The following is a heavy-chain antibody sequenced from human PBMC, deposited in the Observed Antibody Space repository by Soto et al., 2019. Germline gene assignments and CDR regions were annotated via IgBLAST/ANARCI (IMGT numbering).Heavy chain of an antibody. V-gene: IGHV4-59*08. CDR1: GGSISSYY. CDR3: ARLERYYDSSGYNFDY. Sequence: PSETLSLTCTVSGGSISSYYWSWIRQPPGKGLEWIGYIYYSGSTNYNPSLKSRVTISVDTSKNQFSLKLSSVTAADTAVYYCARLERYYDSSGYNFDYWGQGTLVTVSS. J-gene: IGHJ4*02. CDR2: IYYSGST. D-gene: IGHD3-22*01.